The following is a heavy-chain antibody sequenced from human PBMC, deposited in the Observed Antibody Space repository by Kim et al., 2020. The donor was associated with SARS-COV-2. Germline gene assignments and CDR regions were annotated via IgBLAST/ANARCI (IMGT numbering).Heavy chain of an antibody. V-gene: IGHV4-39*01. CDR3: ARQLGGSYWGRYYFDY. CDR2: IYYSGST. CDR1: GGSISSSSYY. D-gene: IGHD1-26*01. Sequence: SETLSLTCTVSGGSISSSSYYWGWIRQPPGKGLEWIGSIYYSGSTYYNPSLKSRVTISVDTSKNQFSLKLSSVTAADTAVYYCARQLGGSYWGRYYFDYWGQGTLVTVSS. J-gene: IGHJ4*02.